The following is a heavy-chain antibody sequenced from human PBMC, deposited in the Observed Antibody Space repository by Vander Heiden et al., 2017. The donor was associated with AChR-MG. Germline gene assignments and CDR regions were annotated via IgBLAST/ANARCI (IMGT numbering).Heavy chain of an antibody. J-gene: IGHJ4*01. Sequence: QMQLVQSGPEVKKPGTSVKVSCKASGFTFTSSAMQWVRQARGQRLEWIGWIVVGSGNTNYAQKFQERVTITRDMSTSTADMELSSMRSEETAVYYCAAQQWRGRRTSYNFDYWGHVTLITVSS. CDR1: GFTFTSSA. V-gene: IGHV1-58*02. D-gene: IGHD6-19*01. CDR2: IVVGSGNT. CDR3: AAQQWRGRRTSYNFDY.